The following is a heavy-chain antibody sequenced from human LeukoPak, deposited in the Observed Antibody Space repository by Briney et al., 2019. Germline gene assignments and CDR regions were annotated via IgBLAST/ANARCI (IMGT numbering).Heavy chain of an antibody. CDR1: GFTFSSYV. V-gene: IGHV3-30*04. D-gene: IGHD2-21*02. J-gene: IGHJ3*02. Sequence: GGSLRLSCAASGFTFSSYVMHWVRQAPGKGLEGVAIISYDGSNEYYADYVKGRFTISRDNSKNTLYLQMNSLRVEDTAMYYCAKGTLAYCGGDCYPGSDAFDIWGQGTMVSVSS. CDR2: ISYDGSNE. CDR3: AKGTLAYCGGDCYPGSDAFDI.